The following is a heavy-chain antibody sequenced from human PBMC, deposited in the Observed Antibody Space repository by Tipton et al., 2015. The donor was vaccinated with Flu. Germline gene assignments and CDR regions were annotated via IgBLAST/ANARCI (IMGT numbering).Heavy chain of an antibody. CDR2: INAYNGNA. CDR1: GYTFTNFG. Sequence: QVQLVQSGPEVKKPGTSVKVSCRASGYTFTNFGISWVRQAPGQGLEWMGWINAYNGNADYGQKVKGRVTMTTDTSTSTAYMELRSLRFDDTAVYYCARRMGDSSGSLWDSWGQGTPVTVSS. J-gene: IGHJ4*02. V-gene: IGHV1-18*01. D-gene: IGHD3-22*01. CDR3: ARRMGDSSGSLWDS.